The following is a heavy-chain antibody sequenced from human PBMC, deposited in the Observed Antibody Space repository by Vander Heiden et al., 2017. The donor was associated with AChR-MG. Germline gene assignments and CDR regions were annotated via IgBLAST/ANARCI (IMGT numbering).Heavy chain of an antibody. CDR2: INSDGSST. Sequence: EVQLVESGGGLVQPGGSLRLSCAASGFTFSSYWMHWVRQAPGKGLVWVSRINSDGSSTSYADSVKGRFTISRDNAKNTLYLQMNSLRAEDTAVYYCARGQPVRAVAAPWEWFDPWGQGTLVTVSS. D-gene: IGHD6-19*01. V-gene: IGHV3-74*01. CDR3: ARGQPVRAVAAPWEWFDP. CDR1: GFTFSSYW. J-gene: IGHJ5*02.